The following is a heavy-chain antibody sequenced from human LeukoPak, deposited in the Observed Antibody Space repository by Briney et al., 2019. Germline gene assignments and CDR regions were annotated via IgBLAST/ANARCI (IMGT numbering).Heavy chain of an antibody. V-gene: IGHV3-23*01. CDR3: AKESLRQQLVRRTFDY. CDR1: GFTLSSYA. D-gene: IGHD6-13*01. Sequence: PGGSLRLSCAASGFTLSSYAVSWVRQAPGKGLEWVSAISGSGGSTYYADSVKGRFTISRDNSKNTLYMQMNSLRAEDTAVYYCAKESLRQQLVRRTFDYWGQGTLVTVSS. CDR2: ISGSGGST. J-gene: IGHJ4*02.